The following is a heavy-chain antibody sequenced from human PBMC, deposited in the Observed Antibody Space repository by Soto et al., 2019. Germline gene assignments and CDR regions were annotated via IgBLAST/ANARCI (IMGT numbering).Heavy chain of an antibody. CDR1: GGSFSGYY. CDR2: ITHSGST. V-gene: IGHV4-34*01. CDR3: ARSSVRGWSY. Sequence: SETLSLTCAVYGGSFSGYYWTWIRQPPGKGLEWIGEITHSGSTNYNPSLKSRVTISVDTSKNQFSLNLNSVTAADTAVYYCARSSVRGWSYWGQGTLVTV. D-gene: IGHD3-10*02. J-gene: IGHJ4*02.